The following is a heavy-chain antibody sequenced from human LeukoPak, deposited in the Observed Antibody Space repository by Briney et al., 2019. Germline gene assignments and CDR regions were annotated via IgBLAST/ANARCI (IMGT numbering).Heavy chain of an antibody. CDR3: ARGYSSSLLGG. J-gene: IGHJ4*02. D-gene: IGHD6-6*01. CDR1: GGSISDYY. CDR2: FYNSGSS. V-gene: IGHV4-59*12. Sequence: SETLSLTCTVSGGSISDYYRGWIRQPPGKGLEWIGYFYNSGSSTYNPSLKSRVTISVDTSKNQFSLKLSSVTAADTAVYYCARGYSSSLLGGWGQGTLVTVSS.